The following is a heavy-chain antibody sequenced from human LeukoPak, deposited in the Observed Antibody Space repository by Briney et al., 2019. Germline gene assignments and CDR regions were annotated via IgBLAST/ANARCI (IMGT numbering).Heavy chain of an antibody. J-gene: IGHJ4*02. CDR3: AKVALFSGYYPPFDY. CDR1: GFTFSNYG. CDR2: ISYDGSNE. D-gene: IGHD3-22*01. Sequence: GGSLRLSCTASGFTFSNYGMHWVRQAPGKGLEWVAVISYDGSNEYYADSVKGRFTIPRDNSKNTLFLQMNSLRPEDTAVYHCAKVALFSGYYPPFDYWSQGTLVTVSS. V-gene: IGHV3-30*18.